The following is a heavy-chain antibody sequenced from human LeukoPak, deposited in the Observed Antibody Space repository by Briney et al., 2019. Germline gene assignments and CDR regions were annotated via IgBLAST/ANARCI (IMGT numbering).Heavy chain of an antibody. CDR2: IYNSGST. V-gene: IGHV4-59*08. CDR3: AGHRRLADFDY. D-gene: IGHD3-9*01. CDR1: GGSISSYY. J-gene: IGHJ4*02. Sequence: PSETLSLTCTVSGGSISSYYWSWIRQPPGKGLEWIGYIYNSGSTNNPSLKSRVTISEDTSKSQFSLKLSSVTAADTAVYYCAGHRRLADFDYWGRGTLVTVSS.